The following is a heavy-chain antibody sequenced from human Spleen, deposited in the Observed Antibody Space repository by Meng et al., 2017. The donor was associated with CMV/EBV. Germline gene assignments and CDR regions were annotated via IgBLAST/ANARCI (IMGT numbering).Heavy chain of an antibody. Sequence: GESLKISCKGSGYSFTNYWIGWLRQMPGKGLEWMGIIYPGDSDTRYSPSFQGHVTISADKSISSAYLQWSSLKASDTAIYYCARCLYYFGSGSLGAFDIWDQGTLVTVSS. J-gene: IGHJ3*02. CDR1: GYSFTNYW. CDR2: IYPGDSDT. V-gene: IGHV5-51*01. CDR3: ARCLYYFGSGSLGAFDI. D-gene: IGHD3-10*01.